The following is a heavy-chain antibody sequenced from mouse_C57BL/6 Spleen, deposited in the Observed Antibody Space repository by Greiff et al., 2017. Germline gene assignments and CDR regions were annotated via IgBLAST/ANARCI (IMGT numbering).Heavy chain of an antibody. Sequence: ESGPGLVKPSQSLSLTCSVPGYSITSGYYWNWIRQFPGNKLEWMGYISYDGSNNYNPSLKNRISITRDTSKNQFFLKLNSVTTEDTATYYCARYYGRGYFDVWGTGTTVTVSS. V-gene: IGHV3-6*01. CDR3: ARYYGRGYFDV. D-gene: IGHD1-1*01. CDR2: ISYDGSN. J-gene: IGHJ1*03. CDR1: GYSITSGYY.